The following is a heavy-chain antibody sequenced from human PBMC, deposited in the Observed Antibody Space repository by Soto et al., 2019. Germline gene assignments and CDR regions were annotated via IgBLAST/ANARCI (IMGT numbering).Heavy chain of an antibody. V-gene: IGHV3-15*01. D-gene: IGHD3-22*01. CDR2: IKSKTDGGTT. CDR1: GFTFSNAW. J-gene: IGHJ4*02. Sequence: EVQLVESGGGLVKPGGSLRLSCAASGFTFSNAWMSWVRQAPGKGLEWVGRIKSKTDGGTTDYAAPVKGRFTISRDDSKNTLYLQMNSLKTEATAVYYCTTFNQNYDSSGYYYVSPFDYWGQGTLVTVSS. CDR3: TTFNQNYDSSGYYYVSPFDY.